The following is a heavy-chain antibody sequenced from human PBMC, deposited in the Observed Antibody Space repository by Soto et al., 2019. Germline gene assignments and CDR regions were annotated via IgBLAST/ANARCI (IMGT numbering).Heavy chain of an antibody. V-gene: IGHV2-5*02. Sequence: QITLKESGPTLVKPTQTLTLTCTFSGFSLSTSGVGVGWIRQPPGKALEWLALIYWDDDKSYSPSLQSRLTITKDTSKNQVVLTMTNMDPVDTATYYCAHTVLRYGDWLLSARLDAFDIWGQGTMVTVSS. CDR2: IYWDDDK. CDR1: GFSLSTSGVG. D-gene: IGHD3-9*01. J-gene: IGHJ3*02. CDR3: AHTVLRYGDWLLSARLDAFDI.